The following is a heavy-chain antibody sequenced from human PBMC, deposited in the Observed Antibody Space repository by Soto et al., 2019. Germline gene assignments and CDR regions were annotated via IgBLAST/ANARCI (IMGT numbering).Heavy chain of an antibody. CDR2: IYYSGST. CDR1: GGSISSSSYY. V-gene: IGHV4-39*01. D-gene: IGHD3-22*01. Sequence: SETLSLTCTVSGGSISSSSYYWGWIRQPPGKGLEWIGSIYYSGSTYYNPSLKSRVTISVDTSKNQFSLKLSSVTAADTAVYYCARSLLDDSSGYYYDYWGQGTLVTVSS. J-gene: IGHJ4*02. CDR3: ARSLLDDSSGYYYDY.